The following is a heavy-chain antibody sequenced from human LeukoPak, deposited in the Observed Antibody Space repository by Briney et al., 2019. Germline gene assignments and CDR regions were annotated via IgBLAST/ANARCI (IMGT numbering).Heavy chain of an antibody. CDR2: ISHSGST. CDR3: ARLDDYYYYMDV. V-gene: IGHV4-34*01. CDR1: GGSFSGYY. J-gene: IGHJ6*03. Sequence: SETLSLTCAVYGGSFSGYYWSWVRQPPGKGLEWIGEISHSGSTNYNPSLKSRVTISVDTSKNQFSLKLSSVTAADSAVYYCARLDDYYYYMDVWGKGTTVPVSS.